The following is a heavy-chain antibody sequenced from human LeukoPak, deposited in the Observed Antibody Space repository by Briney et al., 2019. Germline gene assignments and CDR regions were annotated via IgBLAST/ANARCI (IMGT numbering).Heavy chain of an antibody. CDR3: ARGRKVPGGYCSSTSCYGSNRRNWFDP. V-gene: IGHV4-34*01. J-gene: IGHJ5*02. D-gene: IGHD2-2*01. CDR1: GGSFSGYY. Sequence: SETLSLTCAVYGGSFSGYYWSWIRQPPGKGLEWIGEINHSGSTSYNPSLKSRVTISVDTSKNQFSLKLSSVTAADTAVYYCARGRKVPGGYCSSTSCYGSNRRNWFDPWGQGTLVTVSS. CDR2: INHSGST.